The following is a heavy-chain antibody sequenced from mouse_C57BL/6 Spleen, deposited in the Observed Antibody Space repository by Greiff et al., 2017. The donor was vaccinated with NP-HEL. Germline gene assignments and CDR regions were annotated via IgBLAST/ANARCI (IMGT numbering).Heavy chain of an antibody. J-gene: IGHJ1*03. CDR3: ARHEEGPRPNYYGSSYVEYFDV. Sequence: QVQLQQSGAELVKPGASVKLSCKASGYTFTEYTIHWVKQRSGQGLEWIGWFYPGSGSIKYNEKFKDKATLTADKSSSTVYMELSRLTSEDSAVYFCARHEEGPRPNYYGSSYVEYFDVWGTGTTVTVSS. V-gene: IGHV1-62-2*01. CDR2: FYPGSGSI. D-gene: IGHD1-1*01. CDR1: GYTFTEYT.